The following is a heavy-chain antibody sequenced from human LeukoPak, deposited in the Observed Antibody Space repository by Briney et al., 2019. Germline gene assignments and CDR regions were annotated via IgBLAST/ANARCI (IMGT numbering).Heavy chain of an antibody. Sequence: ASVKVSCKXSGYTFTSYDINWVRQATGQGPEWMGWMNPNSGNTGYPQKFQGRVTITRNTSISTAYMELSSLRSEDTAVYYCARSMVRGVILLDYWGQGTLVTVSS. CDR2: MNPNSGNT. CDR1: GYTFTSYD. V-gene: IGHV1-8*03. J-gene: IGHJ4*02. CDR3: ARSMVRGVILLDY. D-gene: IGHD3-10*01.